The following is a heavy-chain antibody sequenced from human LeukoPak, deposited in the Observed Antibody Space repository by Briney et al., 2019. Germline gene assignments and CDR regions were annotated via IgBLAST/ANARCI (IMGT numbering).Heavy chain of an antibody. D-gene: IGHD3-9*01. CDR3: TTDRPDYDILTGGY. CDR1: GFTFSNAW. J-gene: IGHJ4*02. Sequence: GGSLRLSCAASGFTFSNAWMSGVRQAPGKGLEWVGRIKSKTDGGTTDYAAPVKGRFTISRDDSKNTLYLQMNSLKTEDTAVYYCTTDRPDYDILTGGYWGQGTLVTVSS. CDR2: IKSKTDGGTT. V-gene: IGHV3-15*01.